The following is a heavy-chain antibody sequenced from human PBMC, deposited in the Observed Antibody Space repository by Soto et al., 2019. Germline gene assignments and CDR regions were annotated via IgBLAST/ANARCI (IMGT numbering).Heavy chain of an antibody. CDR2: ISSSGSSI. J-gene: IGHJ6*02. D-gene: IGHD1-26*01. Sequence: PGGSLRLSCAASGLTFSGYEMNWVRQAPGKGLEWVSYISSSGSSISYADSVKGRFTITRDNAKNPLYLQMNSLRAEDTAVYYCATDSGSYSGYSYYAMDVWGQGTTVTVSS. CDR1: GLTFSGYE. CDR3: ATDSGSYSGYSYYAMDV. V-gene: IGHV3-48*03.